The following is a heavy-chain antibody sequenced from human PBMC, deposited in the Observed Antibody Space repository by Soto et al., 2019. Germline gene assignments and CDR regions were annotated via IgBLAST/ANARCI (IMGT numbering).Heavy chain of an antibody. CDR3: VREAYIGYGHAIDH. V-gene: IGHV4-59*01. CDR2: NYHSGTT. D-gene: IGHD5-12*01. J-gene: IGHJ4*02. CDR1: GFTISTYY. Sequence: SETLSLTCAVSGFTISTYYLSWIRQPPGKGLECIGYNYHSGTTNYNPSLKSRVTISVDTSKNQFSLRLTSVTAADTAIYYCVREAYIGYGHAIDHWGQGTLVTVSS.